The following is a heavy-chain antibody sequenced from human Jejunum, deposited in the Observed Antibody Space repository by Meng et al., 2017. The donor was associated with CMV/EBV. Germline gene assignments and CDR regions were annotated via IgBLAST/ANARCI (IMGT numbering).Heavy chain of an antibody. J-gene: IGHJ4*02. Sequence: SCKASGYTFNHFYLHWVRQAPGQGLEWMGWVNPNNGGTDYAQKFQGRVIMTSDTSISTVYMEPSRLTFDDTAVYYCARGPWGFDLWGQGTLVTVSS. CDR2: VNPNNGGT. D-gene: IGHD7-27*01. CDR3: ARGPWGFDL. V-gene: IGHV1-2*02. CDR1: GYTFNHFY.